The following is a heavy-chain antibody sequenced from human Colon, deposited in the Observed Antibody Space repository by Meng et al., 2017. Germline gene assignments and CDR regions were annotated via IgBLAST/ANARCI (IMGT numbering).Heavy chain of an antibody. CDR1: GGSSSNNY. D-gene: IGHD2-2*01. CDR3: ARASSNTSHSFDY. CDR2: VTQTEGT. V-gene: IGHV4-34*02. J-gene: IGHJ4*02. Sequence: QVQLQQWGAGLLKPSETLSLTCAVYGGSSSNNYWSLIRQPPGKGLEWIGEVTQTEGTNYNPSLESRVTISVDMSKNQFSLKLTSVTAADTAVYFCARASSNTSHSFDYWGQGTLVTVSS.